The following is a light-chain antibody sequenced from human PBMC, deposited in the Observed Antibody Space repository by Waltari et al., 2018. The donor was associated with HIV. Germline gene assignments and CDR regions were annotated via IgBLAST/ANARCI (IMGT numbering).Light chain of an antibody. CDR2: GNT. Sequence: QSVLTQPPSVSGAPGQRVTISCTGSSSNIGAGYDVHWFQQLPGTAPKLLIYGNTNRPSGVPDRFSGSKSGTSTSLAITGLQAEEEADYYCQSYDSGLTAYVFGTGTKVTVL. J-gene: IGLJ1*01. CDR3: QSYDSGLTAYV. CDR1: SSNIGAGYD. V-gene: IGLV1-40*01.